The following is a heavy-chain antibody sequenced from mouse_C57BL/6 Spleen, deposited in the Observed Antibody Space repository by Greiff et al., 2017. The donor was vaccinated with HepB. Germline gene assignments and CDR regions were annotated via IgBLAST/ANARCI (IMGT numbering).Heavy chain of an antibody. CDR3: ARRDYYGYYAMDY. D-gene: IGHD1-1*01. CDR1: GYTFTSYW. Sequence: VQLQQSGAELVMPGASVKLSCKASGYTFTSYWMHWVKQRPGQGLEWIGEIDPSDSYTNYNQKFKGKSTLTVDKSSSTAYMQLSSLTSEDSAVYYCARRDYYGYYAMDYWGQGTSVTVSS. J-gene: IGHJ4*01. CDR2: IDPSDSYT. V-gene: IGHV1-69*01.